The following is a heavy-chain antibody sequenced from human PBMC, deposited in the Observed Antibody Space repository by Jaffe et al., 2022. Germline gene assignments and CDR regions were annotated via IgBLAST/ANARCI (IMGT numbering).Heavy chain of an antibody. CDR1: GFTFSTNG. V-gene: IGHV3-30*02. J-gene: IGHJ4*02. CDR3: AKESPQLGYYFDY. D-gene: IGHD6-13*01. CDR2: MQYDGSIK. Sequence: QVQLVESGGGVVQPGGSLRLSCAASGFTFSTNGMHWVRQFPGKGLEWVAFMQYDGSIKYYKESVKGRFTVSRDNSKNTLYLQMNSLRAEDTAVYYCAKESPQLGYYFDYWGQGTLVTVSS.